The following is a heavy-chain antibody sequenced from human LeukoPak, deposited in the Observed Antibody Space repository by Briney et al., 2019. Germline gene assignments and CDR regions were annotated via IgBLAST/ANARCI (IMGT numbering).Heavy chain of an antibody. V-gene: IGHV3-30-3*01. Sequence: GGCRRPSCAASGFTFSSYAIHWVRQAPGKGLEWVAVISYDGSNKYYADSVKGRFTISRENSKNTLYLQMNSLRAEDTAVYYCAREADETGTTAWFDAWGQRTLVTVSS. J-gene: IGHJ5*01. CDR1: GFTFSSYA. D-gene: IGHD1-7*01. CDR2: ISYDGSNK. CDR3: AREADETGTTAWFDA.